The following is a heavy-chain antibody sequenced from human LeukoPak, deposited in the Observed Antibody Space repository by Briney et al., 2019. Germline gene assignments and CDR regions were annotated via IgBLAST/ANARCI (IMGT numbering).Heavy chain of an antibody. D-gene: IGHD3-3*01. CDR1: GGSISSGGYY. J-gene: IGHJ5*02. V-gene: IGHV4-31*03. Sequence: SETLSLTCTVSGGSISSGGYYWSWIRQHPGKGLEWIGYIYYSGSTYYNPSLKSRVTISVDTSKNQFSLKLSSVTAADTAVYYCARDVRGYDFWSGYSRGFDPWGQGTLVTVSP. CDR3: ARDVRGYDFWSGYSRGFDP. CDR2: IYYSGST.